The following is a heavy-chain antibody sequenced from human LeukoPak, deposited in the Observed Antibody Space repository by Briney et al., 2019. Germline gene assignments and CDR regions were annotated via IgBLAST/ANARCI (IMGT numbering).Heavy chain of an antibody. CDR2: IYHSGST. CDR3: ARGGSEQLLYYFDY. V-gene: IGHV4-38-2*02. Sequence: SETLSLTCTVSGYSISSGYYWGWIRQPPGKGLEWIGSIYHSGSTYYNPSLKSRVTISVDTSKNQFSLKLSSVTAADTAVYYCARGGSEQLLYYFDYWGQGTLVTVSS. CDR1: GYSISSGYY. D-gene: IGHD3-16*01. J-gene: IGHJ4*02.